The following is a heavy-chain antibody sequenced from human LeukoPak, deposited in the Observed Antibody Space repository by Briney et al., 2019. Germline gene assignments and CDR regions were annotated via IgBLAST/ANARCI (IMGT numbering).Heavy chain of an antibody. CDR2: ISSSSSTI. V-gene: IGHV3-48*01. Sequence: GGSLRLSCAASGFTFSSYSMNWVRQAPGKGLEWVSYISSSSSTIYYADSVKGRFTISRDNAKNSLYPQMNSLRAEDTAVYYCARDYDSTDWGQGTLVTVFS. CDR1: GFTFSSYS. CDR3: ARDYDSTD. D-gene: IGHD3-22*01. J-gene: IGHJ4*02.